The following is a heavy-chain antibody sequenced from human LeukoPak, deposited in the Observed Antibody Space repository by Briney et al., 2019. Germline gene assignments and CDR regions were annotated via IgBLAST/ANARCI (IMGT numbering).Heavy chain of an antibody. CDR1: GGSVSSGSYY. D-gene: IGHD3-22*01. V-gene: IGHV4-61*01. Sequence: SETLSLTCTVSGGSVSSGSYYWSWIRQPPGKGLEWVGYIYYTGSTNYNPSLKSRVTISVDTSKNQFSLKLSSATAADTAVYYCARFYYDSSGFYYYFDYWGQGALVTVSS. CDR2: IYYTGST. CDR3: ARFYYDSSGFYYYFDY. J-gene: IGHJ4*02.